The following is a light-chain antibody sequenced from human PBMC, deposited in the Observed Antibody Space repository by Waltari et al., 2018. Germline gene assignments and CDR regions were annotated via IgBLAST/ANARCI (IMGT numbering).Light chain of an antibody. J-gene: IGKJ1*01. V-gene: IGKV1-5*01. CDR3: QQYDNYSPTT. CDR2: DAA. CDR1: QSMSRW. Sequence: DIQMTQSPSTLSASVGDRVTITCRASQSMSRWLAWYQQKPGKAHKLLIYDAASLESGVPSRLRGSGSATEFTLTISSLQPDDFATYYCQQYDNYSPTTFGQGTKVEIK.